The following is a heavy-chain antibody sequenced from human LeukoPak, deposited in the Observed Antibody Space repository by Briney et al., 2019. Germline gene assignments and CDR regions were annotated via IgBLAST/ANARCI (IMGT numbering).Heavy chain of an antibody. D-gene: IGHD3-22*01. CDR1: GGSISSYY. CDR2: IYYSGST. V-gene: IGHV4-59*12. CDR3: ASSSITMIDAFDI. Sequence: SETLSLTCTVSGGSISSYYWSWIRQPPGKGLEWIGYIYYSGSTNYNPSLKSRVTISVDRSKNQFSLKLSSVTAADTAVYYCASSSITMIDAFDIWGQGTMVTVSS. J-gene: IGHJ3*02.